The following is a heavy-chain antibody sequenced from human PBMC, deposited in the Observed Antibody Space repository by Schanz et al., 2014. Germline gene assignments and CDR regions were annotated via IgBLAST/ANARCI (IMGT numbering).Heavy chain of an antibody. CDR2: IKSDGSST. Sequence: EVQLVESGGGLVQPGGSLRLSCAASGFTFSSYWMHWVRQVPGKGLVWVSRIKSDGSSTSYADSVKGRFTISRDNAKNTLYLQMNSLRAEDTAVYYCARLDPYCRSGTCSRAFDFWGQGTLXTVSS. CDR3: ARLDPYCRSGTCSRAFDF. V-gene: IGHV3-74*01. J-gene: IGHJ4*02. CDR1: GFTFSSYW. D-gene: IGHD2-15*01.